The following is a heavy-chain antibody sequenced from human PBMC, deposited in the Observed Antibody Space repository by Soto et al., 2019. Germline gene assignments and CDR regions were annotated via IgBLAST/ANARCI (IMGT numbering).Heavy chain of an antibody. J-gene: IGHJ6*04. Sequence: QVQLVQSGAEVKKPGSSVKVSCKASGGTFSSYAISWVRQAPGQGLEWMGGITPIFGTANYAQKFQGRSTVPADEPTSAAYMGLRSLRSEDTAVYYCASDLCGPPHSCYYYGMDVWGKGTTITVSS. CDR1: GGTFSSYA. D-gene: IGHD2-21*01. CDR3: ASDLCGPPHSCYYYGMDV. V-gene: IGHV1-69*01. CDR2: ITPIFGTA.